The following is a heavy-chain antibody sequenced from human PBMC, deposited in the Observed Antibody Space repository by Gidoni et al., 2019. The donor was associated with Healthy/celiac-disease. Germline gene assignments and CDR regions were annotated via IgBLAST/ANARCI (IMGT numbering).Heavy chain of an antibody. Sequence: EVQLLESGGGLVQPGGSLRLSWSASGFTFSSYALGWVRQDPGQGLEWVSAISGSGGSTYYADSVKGRFTISRDNSKNTLYLQMNSLRAEDTAVYYCAKGGDTAMVYYYYGMDVWGQGTTVTVSS. V-gene: IGHV3-23*01. D-gene: IGHD5-18*01. CDR2: ISGSGGST. CDR1: GFTFSSYA. CDR3: AKGGDTAMVYYYYGMDV. J-gene: IGHJ6*02.